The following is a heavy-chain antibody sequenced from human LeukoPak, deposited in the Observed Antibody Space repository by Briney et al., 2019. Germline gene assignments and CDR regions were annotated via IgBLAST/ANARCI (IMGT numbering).Heavy chain of an antibody. V-gene: IGHV3-21*01. CDR3: PRDRGSRANFDY. J-gene: IGHJ4*01. D-gene: IGHD3-10*01. Sequence: AGGSLRLSCAASGFTFSIYSMNWVREAPGKGRGWVSYISSSSSYISYGSAEKGRLNIIRNNGKNSLYLQMNSLTAEDTAVDYCPRDRGSRANFDYWGQGTLVSVSS. CDR1: GFTFSIYS. CDR2: ISSSSSYI.